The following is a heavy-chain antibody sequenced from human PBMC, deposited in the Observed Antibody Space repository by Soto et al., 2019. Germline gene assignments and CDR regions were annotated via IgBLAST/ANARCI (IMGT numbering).Heavy chain of an antibody. V-gene: IGHV5-51*01. CDR1: GYTFTTYW. Sequence: PGESLKISCKDSGYTFTTYWIGWVRQMPGKGLEWMGIIYAADSRAKYSPSFQGQVTTSVDRSTTTAYLQWNGLKASDTAMYYCARARNGNYHWDYWGQGTLVTVSS. CDR3: ARARNGNYHWDY. CDR2: IYAADSRA. D-gene: IGHD4-17*01. J-gene: IGHJ4*02.